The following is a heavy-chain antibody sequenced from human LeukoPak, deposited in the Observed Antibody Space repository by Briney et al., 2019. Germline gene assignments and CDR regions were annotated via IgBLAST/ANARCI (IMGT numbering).Heavy chain of an antibody. CDR3: ARNELLSYYFMDV. CDR2: ISSNGGST. CDR1: GFTFSSYA. V-gene: IGHV3-64*01. Sequence: AGGSLRLSCAASGFTFSSYAMHWVRQAPGKGLEYVSAISSNGGSTYYANSVKGRFTISRDNAKNSLYLQMNSLRAEDTAVYYCARNELLSYYFMDVWGKGTSVTVSS. J-gene: IGHJ6*03. D-gene: IGHD1-1*01.